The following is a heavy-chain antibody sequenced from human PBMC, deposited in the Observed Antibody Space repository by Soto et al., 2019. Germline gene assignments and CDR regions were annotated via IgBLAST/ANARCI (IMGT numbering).Heavy chain of an antibody. CDR1: GYSFTSYW. CDR3: ARLETTVTRFPYYYYGMDV. D-gene: IGHD4-17*01. Sequence: PGESLKISCKGSGYSFTSYWIGWVRQMPGKGLEWMGIIYPGDSDTRYSPSFQGQVTISADKSISTAYLQWSSLKASDTAMYYCARLETTVTRFPYYYYGMDVWGQGTTVTVSS. J-gene: IGHJ6*02. V-gene: IGHV5-51*01. CDR2: IYPGDSDT.